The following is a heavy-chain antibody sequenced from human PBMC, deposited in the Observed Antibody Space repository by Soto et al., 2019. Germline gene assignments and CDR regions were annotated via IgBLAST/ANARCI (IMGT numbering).Heavy chain of an antibody. V-gene: IGHV3-23*01. Sequence: PGGSRRRSCAASGVTLSGYGMSGVRQAPGKGLEWVSAISGSGGSTYYADSVKGRFTISRDNSKNTLYLQMNSLRAEDTAVYYCAKALEWLSLDYFDYWGQGTLVTVSS. CDR3: AKALEWLSLDYFDY. D-gene: IGHD3-3*01. CDR2: ISGSGGST. J-gene: IGHJ4*02. CDR1: GVTLSGYG.